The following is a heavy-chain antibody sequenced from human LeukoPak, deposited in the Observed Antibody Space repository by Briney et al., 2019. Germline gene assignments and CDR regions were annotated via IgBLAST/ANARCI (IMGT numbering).Heavy chain of an antibody. CDR3: ARGSIRYSSSWYQTSYNWFDP. D-gene: IGHD6-13*01. Sequence: SETLSLTCAVYGGSFSGYYWSWIRQPPGKGLEWIGEINHSGSTNYNPSLKSRVTISVDTSKNQFSLKLSSVTAADTAVYYCARGSIRYSSSWYQTSYNWFDPWGQGTLVTVSS. CDR2: INHSGST. J-gene: IGHJ5*02. V-gene: IGHV4-34*01. CDR1: GGSFSGYY.